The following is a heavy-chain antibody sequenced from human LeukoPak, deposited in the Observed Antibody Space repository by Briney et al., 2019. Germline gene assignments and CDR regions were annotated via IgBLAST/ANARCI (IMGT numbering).Heavy chain of an antibody. V-gene: IGHV3-23*01. J-gene: IGHJ4*02. D-gene: IGHD3-22*01. CDR2: ISGSGGST. CDR3: TRLDDSSGYYYEGNDY. Sequence: GAPRLSCAASGFTFSSYAMSWVRQAPGKGLEWVSAISGSGGSTYYADSVKGRFTISRDNSKNTAYLQMNSLKTEDTAVYYCTRLDDSSGYYYEGNDYWGQGTLVTVSS. CDR1: GFTFSSYA.